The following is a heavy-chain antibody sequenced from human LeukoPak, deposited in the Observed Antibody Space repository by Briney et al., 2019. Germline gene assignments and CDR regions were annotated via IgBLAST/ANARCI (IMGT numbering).Heavy chain of an antibody. J-gene: IGHJ4*02. V-gene: IGHV3-7*01. D-gene: IGHD3-3*01. Sequence: GGSLRLSCAASGFTFSSYWMTWVRQAPGKGLEWVANIKQDGSDRYYVDSVKGRFTISRDNAKDSLYLQMNSLRVEDTAVYYCARDGDSSTFDYWGQGTLVTVSS. CDR3: ARDGDSSTFDY. CDR1: GFTFSSYW. CDR2: IKQDGSDR.